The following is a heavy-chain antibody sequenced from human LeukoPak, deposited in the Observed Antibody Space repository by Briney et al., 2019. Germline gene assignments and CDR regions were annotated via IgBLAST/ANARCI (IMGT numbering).Heavy chain of an antibody. J-gene: IGHJ4*02. Sequence: GGPLRLSCAASGFTFDDYAMHWVRQAPGKGLEWVSLISGDGGSTYYADSVKGRFTISRDNGKNSLYLQMNSLRTEDTALYYCAKVPYYYDSSGYYSVDYWGQGTLVTVSS. CDR1: GFTFDDYA. V-gene: IGHV3-43*02. CDR2: ISGDGGST. CDR3: AKVPYYYDSSGYYSVDY. D-gene: IGHD3-22*01.